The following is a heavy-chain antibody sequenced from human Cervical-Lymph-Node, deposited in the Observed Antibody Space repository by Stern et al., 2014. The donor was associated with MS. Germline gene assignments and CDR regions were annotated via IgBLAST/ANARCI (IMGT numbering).Heavy chain of an antibody. CDR3: AHSPPSDDDAFDI. CDR1: GFSLSTTGVG. J-gene: IGHJ3*02. D-gene: IGHD2-21*02. CDR2: IYWDDDK. V-gene: IGHV2-5*02. Sequence: ESGPTLVNPTQTLTLTCAFSGFSLSTTGVGVGWIRQPPGKALEWLALIYWDDDKRYSPSLNSRLTITKDTSKSQVDLTLTNVDPVDTATYYCAHSPPSDDDAFDIWGQGTMVTISS.